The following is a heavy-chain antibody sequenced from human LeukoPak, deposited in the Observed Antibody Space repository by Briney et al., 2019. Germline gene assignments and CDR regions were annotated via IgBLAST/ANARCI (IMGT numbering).Heavy chain of an antibody. V-gene: IGHV1-2*02. CDR2: ISPNSGDT. Sequence: VASVRVSCKASGYTFTGYYMHWVRQAPGQGFEWMGWISPNSGDTNYAQKFQGRVTMTRDTSISTAHMELSRLRSDDTAVCYCARANPLYCSSTTCLFDYWGQGTLVTVSS. CDR3: ARANPLYCSSTTCLFDY. J-gene: IGHJ4*02. CDR1: GYTFTGYY. D-gene: IGHD2-2*01.